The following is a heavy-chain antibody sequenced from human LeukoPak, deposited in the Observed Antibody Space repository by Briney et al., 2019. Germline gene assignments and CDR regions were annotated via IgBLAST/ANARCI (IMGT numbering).Heavy chain of an antibody. CDR3: ARGHHYYDSSAYYY. Sequence: QPGGSLRLSCEVSGFTFSSHWMHWVRQAPGRGLVWVSRINSDGSTTSYAASVKGRFTISRDTAKNTLYLQMNSLRAEDTAVYYCARGHHYYDSSAYYYWGQGTLVTVSS. D-gene: IGHD3-22*01. V-gene: IGHV3-74*01. CDR2: INSDGSTT. J-gene: IGHJ4*02. CDR1: GFTFSSHW.